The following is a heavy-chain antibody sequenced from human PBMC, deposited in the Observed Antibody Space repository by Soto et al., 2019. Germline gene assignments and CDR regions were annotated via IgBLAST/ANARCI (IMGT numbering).Heavy chain of an antibody. Sequence: GGSLRLSCAASGFTFSSYSMNWVRQAPGKGLEWVSSISSSSSYIYYADSVKGRFTISRDNAKNSLYLQMNSLRAEDTAVYYCARATMVRGGNNWFDPWGQGTLVTVSS. J-gene: IGHJ5*02. V-gene: IGHV3-21*01. CDR3: ARATMVRGGNNWFDP. D-gene: IGHD3-10*01. CDR1: GFTFSSYS. CDR2: ISSSSSYI.